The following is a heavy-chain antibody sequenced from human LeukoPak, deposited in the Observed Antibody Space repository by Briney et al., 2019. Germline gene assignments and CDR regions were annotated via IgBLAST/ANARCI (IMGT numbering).Heavy chain of an antibody. Sequence: PGRSLRLSCAASGFTFSSYAMHWVRQAPGKGLEWVAVISYDGSNKYYADSVKGRFTISGDNSKNTLYLQMNSLRAEDTAVYYCARLGDYDAFDIWGQGTMVTVSS. V-gene: IGHV3-30-3*01. J-gene: IGHJ3*02. D-gene: IGHD3-10*01. CDR1: GFTFSSYA. CDR2: ISYDGSNK. CDR3: ARLGDYDAFDI.